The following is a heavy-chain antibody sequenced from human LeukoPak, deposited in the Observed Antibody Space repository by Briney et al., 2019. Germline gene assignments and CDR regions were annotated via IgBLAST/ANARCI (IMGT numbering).Heavy chain of an antibody. V-gene: IGHV1-69*06. Sequence: ASVRVSCKASGGTFSSYAISWVRQAPGQGLEWMGGIIPIFGTANYAQKFQDRVTITADKSTSTAYMELSSLRSEDTAVYYCARDYGAKRVFDYWGQGTLVTVSS. CDR3: ARDYGAKRVFDY. J-gene: IGHJ4*02. D-gene: IGHD4-23*01. CDR1: GGTFSSYA. CDR2: IIPIFGTA.